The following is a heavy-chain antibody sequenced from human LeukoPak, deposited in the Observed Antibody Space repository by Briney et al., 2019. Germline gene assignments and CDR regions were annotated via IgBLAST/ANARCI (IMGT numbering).Heavy chain of an antibody. CDR3: ARVQRGSSSWPYMDV. CDR2: ITHPGRP. Sequence: PSETLSLTCGVYGGSFSGYYWTWIRQPPGKGLEWIGEITHPGRPNYNPSLKSRVTISVDKSKNQFSLKLSSVTAADTAVYYCARVQRGSSSWPYMDVWGKGTTVTVSS. J-gene: IGHJ6*03. V-gene: IGHV4-34*01. D-gene: IGHD6-13*01. CDR1: GGSFSGYY.